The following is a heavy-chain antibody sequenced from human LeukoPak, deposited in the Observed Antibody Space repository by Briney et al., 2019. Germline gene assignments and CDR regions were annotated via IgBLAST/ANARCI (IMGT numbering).Heavy chain of an antibody. Sequence: SETLSLTCTVSGGSISSRNYYWGWIRQPPGKGLERIGSIYYSGSTYYTPSLKSRVTISVDTSKNQFSLKLSSVTAADTAVYYCARDRVTMVRGVIIQYYFDYWGQGTLVTVSS. CDR2: IYYSGST. V-gene: IGHV4-39*07. CDR3: ARDRVTMVRGVIIQYYFDY. D-gene: IGHD3-10*01. J-gene: IGHJ4*02. CDR1: GGSISSRNYY.